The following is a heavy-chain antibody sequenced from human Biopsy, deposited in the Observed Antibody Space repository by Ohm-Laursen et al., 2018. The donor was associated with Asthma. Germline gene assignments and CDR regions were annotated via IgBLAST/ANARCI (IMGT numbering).Heavy chain of an antibody. CDR1: GYNFISFA. CDR3: ARTYYDFLTGQVKDVFGV. CDR2: VNTGNGDT. V-gene: IGHV1-3*04. Sequence: ASVKVSCKTSGYNFISFAVHWVRQAPGQRLEWMGWVNTGNGDTKYSQKFQGRVTITRDTSASTAYMELRSLRSEDTATYYCARTYYDFLTGQVKDVFGVWGQGTMVTVSS. J-gene: IGHJ3*01. D-gene: IGHD3-9*01.